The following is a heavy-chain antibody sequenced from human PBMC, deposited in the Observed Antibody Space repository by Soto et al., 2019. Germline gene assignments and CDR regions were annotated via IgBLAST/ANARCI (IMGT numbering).Heavy chain of an antibody. CDR3: ARGNSIVVVPAAQEGSYYCYMDV. J-gene: IGHJ6*03. CDR2: IYYSGST. Sequence: PSETLSLTCTVSGGSISSGGYYWSWIRQHPGKGLEWIGYIYYSGSTYYNPSLKSRVTISVDTSKNQFSLKLSSVTAADTAVYYCARGNSIVVVPAAQEGSYYCYMDVWGKGTTVTVSS. CDR1: GGSISSGGYY. V-gene: IGHV4-31*03. D-gene: IGHD2-2*01.